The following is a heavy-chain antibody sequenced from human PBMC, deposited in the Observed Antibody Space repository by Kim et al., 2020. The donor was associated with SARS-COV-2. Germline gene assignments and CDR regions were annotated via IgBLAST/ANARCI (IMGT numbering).Heavy chain of an antibody. J-gene: IGHJ4*01. CDR2: INTNSGNP. D-gene: IGHD3-22*01. V-gene: IGHV7-4-1*02. CDR1: GYTFTDYA. Sequence: ASVKVSCKTSGYTFTDYAINWVRQAPGQGLEWMGWINTNSGNPTYAQGFTGRFVFSLDTSISTAFLQISSLKADDTAVYYCAKDDDYDSDPYHLPFDYW. CDR3: AKDDDYDSDPYHLPFDY.